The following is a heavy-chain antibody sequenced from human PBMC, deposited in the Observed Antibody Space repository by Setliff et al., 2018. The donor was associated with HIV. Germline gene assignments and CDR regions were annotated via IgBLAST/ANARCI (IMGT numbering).Heavy chain of an antibody. CDR2: IYTSGST. CDR1: GGSISSGSYY. Sequence: PSETLSLTCTVSGGSISSGSYYWSWIRQPAGKGLEWVGHIYTSGSTNYNPSLKSRVTISVDTSKNQFSLKLSSVTAADTAVYYCARGGRSLAAQTWFDPWGQGTLVTVSS. V-gene: IGHV4-61*09. J-gene: IGHJ5*02. D-gene: IGHD6-6*01. CDR3: ARGGRSLAAQTWFDP.